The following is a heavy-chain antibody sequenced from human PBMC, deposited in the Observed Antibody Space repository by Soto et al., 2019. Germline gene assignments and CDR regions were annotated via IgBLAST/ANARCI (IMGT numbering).Heavy chain of an antibody. J-gene: IGHJ4*02. V-gene: IGHV3-23*01. CDR1: GFAFSSYA. Sequence: PGGSLRLSCAASGFAFSSYAMSWFRQAPGKGLGWVSTFSDSGGRTYYADSVKGRFTISRDNSKNTLYLQMSSLRVEDTAVYYCARTLGTVYPFDQWGQGTLFSVSS. D-gene: IGHD1-1*01. CDR3: ARTLGTVYPFDQ. CDR2: FSDSGGRT.